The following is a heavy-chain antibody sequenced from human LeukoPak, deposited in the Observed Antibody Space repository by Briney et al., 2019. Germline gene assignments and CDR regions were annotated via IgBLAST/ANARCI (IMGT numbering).Heavy chain of an antibody. D-gene: IGHD1-26*01. CDR3: TTTRKAPRPWELLGYFDY. CDR1: GFTFSSHG. CDR2: ISGGGGST. J-gene: IGHJ4*02. Sequence: GGSLTLFCVASGFTFSSHGMSSVRQAPGRGLEWVSAISGGGGSTSYADSVQGRFTISRDNSKNTLYLQMNSLRAEDTAVYYCTTTRKAPRPWELLGYFDYWGQGTLVTVSS. V-gene: IGHV3-23*01.